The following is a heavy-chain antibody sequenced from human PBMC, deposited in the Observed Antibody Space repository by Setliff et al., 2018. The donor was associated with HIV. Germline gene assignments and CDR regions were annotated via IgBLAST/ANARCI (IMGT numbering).Heavy chain of an antibody. CDR2: IKADGSDK. J-gene: IGHJ4*02. Sequence: LRLSCAASGFTFSTYWMNWVRQAPGKGLEWVANIKADGSDKYYVDSVRGRFTISRDNAKNSLFLQMNNLRAGDTAVYYCARGHYSSSSGWGQGTLVTVSS. V-gene: IGHV3-7*03. CDR1: GFTFSTYW. CDR3: ARGHYSSSSG. D-gene: IGHD6-6*01.